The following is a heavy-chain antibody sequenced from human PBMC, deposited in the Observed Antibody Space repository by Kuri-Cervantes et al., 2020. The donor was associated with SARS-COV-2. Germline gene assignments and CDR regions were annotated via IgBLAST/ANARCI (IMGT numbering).Heavy chain of an antibody. D-gene: IGHD5-18*01. CDR1: GGSISSGSYY. J-gene: IGHJ4*02. CDR2: IYTSGSA. CDR3: ARDVVHTYGWRAFDY. V-gene: IGHV4-61*02. Sequence: TLSLTCTVSGGSISSGSYYWSWIRQPAGKGLEWIGRIYTSGSANYNPSLKSRVTISVDTSKNQFSLRLTSVTAADTAVYYCARDVVHTYGWRAFDYWGQGSLVTVSS.